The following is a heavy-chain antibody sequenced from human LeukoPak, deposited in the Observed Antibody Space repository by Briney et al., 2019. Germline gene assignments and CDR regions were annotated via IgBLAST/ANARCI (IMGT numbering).Heavy chain of an antibody. Sequence: GESLKISCKGSGYSFTSYWIAWVRQMPGKGLEWMGIIYPDDSDTRYSPSFQGQVTISADKSISSGYLQWRSLKASDTAMYYCARRSYGGKDFDYWGQGALVTVSS. J-gene: IGHJ4*02. CDR2: IYPDDSDT. CDR3: ARRSYGGKDFDY. V-gene: IGHV5-51*01. D-gene: IGHD4-23*01. CDR1: GYSFTSYW.